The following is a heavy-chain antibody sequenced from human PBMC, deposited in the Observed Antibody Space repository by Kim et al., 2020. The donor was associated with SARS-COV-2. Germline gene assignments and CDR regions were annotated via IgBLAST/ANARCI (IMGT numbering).Heavy chain of an antibody. CDR3: ARIVVVRGPFDY. J-gene: IGHJ4*02. Sequence: YSNPSLKSRVTISVDTSKNQFSLKLSSVTAADTAVYYCARIVVVRGPFDYWGQGTLVTVSS. V-gene: IGHV4-39*07. D-gene: IGHD3-22*01.